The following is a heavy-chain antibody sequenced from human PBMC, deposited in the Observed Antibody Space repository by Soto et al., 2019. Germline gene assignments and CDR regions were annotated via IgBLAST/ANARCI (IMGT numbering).Heavy chain of an antibody. CDR2: IYYSGST. D-gene: IGHD1-1*01. Sequence: QLQLQESGPGLVQPSETLSLTCTVSGGSISSSSYYWAWIRQPPGKGLERIGSIYYSGSTYYNPSLTSRFTIAVDTSKSHVALKLSSVTAADTAVYDCATSGGMAREAFDIWGQGTMVTDSS. CDR3: ATSGGMAREAFDI. J-gene: IGHJ3*02. V-gene: IGHV4-39*01. CDR1: GGSISSSSYY.